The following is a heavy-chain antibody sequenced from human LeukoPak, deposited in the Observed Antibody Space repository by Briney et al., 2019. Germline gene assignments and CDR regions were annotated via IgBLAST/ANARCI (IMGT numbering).Heavy chain of an antibody. D-gene: IGHD4-23*01. CDR1: GYTFTAYY. V-gene: IGHV1-2*02. CDR2: INPNSGGT. J-gene: IGHJ4*02. Sequence: GASVKVSCKASGYTFTAYYMHWVRQVPGQGLEWMGWINPNSGGTNYAQKFQGRVTMTRDTSISTAYMELSRLRSDDTAMYYCAREGDYDGFDYWGQGTLVTVSS. CDR3: AREGDYDGFDY.